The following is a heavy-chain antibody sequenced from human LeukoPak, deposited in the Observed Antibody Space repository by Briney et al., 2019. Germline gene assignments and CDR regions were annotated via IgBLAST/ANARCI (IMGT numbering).Heavy chain of an antibody. CDR3: ARGVGATFDY. J-gene: IGHJ4*02. D-gene: IGHD2-15*01. CDR2: ISSSSSYI. V-gene: IGHV3-21*01. CDR1: GFTFSSYS. Sequence: PGGSLRLSCAASGFTFSSYSMNWVRQAPGKGLEWVSSISSSSSYIYYADSVKGRFTISRDNAKHSLYLQTNSLRAEDTAVYYCARGVGATFDYWGQGTLVTVSS.